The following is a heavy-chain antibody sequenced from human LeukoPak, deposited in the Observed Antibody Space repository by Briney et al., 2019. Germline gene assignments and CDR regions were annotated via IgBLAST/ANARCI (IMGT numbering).Heavy chain of an antibody. D-gene: IGHD5-24*01. Sequence: GGSLRLSRAASGFTFSSYAMSWVRQAPGKGLEWVSAISGSGGSTYYADSVKGRFTISRDNSKNTLYLQMNSLRAEDTAVYYCAKDNNGYNYPSCFDYWGQGTLVTVSS. CDR2: ISGSGGST. V-gene: IGHV3-23*01. J-gene: IGHJ4*02. CDR1: GFTFSSYA. CDR3: AKDNNGYNYPSCFDY.